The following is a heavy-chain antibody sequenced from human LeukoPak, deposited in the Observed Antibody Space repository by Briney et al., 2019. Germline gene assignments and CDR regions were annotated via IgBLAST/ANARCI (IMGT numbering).Heavy chain of an antibody. CDR3: ARVRWGIAAAGTPPGWFDP. Sequence: ASVKVSCKASGYTFTGYYMHWVRQAPGQGLEWMGWINPNSGGTNYAQKFQGRVTMTRDTSISTAYMELSRLRSDDTAVYYCARVRWGIAAAGTPPGWFDPWGQGTLVTVSS. CDR2: INPNSGGT. D-gene: IGHD6-13*01. V-gene: IGHV1-2*02. CDR1: GYTFTGYY. J-gene: IGHJ5*02.